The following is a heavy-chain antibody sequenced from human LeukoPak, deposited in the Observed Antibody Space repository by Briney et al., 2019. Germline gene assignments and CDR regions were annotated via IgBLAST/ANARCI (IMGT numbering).Heavy chain of an antibody. Sequence: ASVTVSCTAYRYTFTSYYMHWVRQAPGQGLEWIGIINPSGGSTSYAQKFQGRVTMTRDTSTSTVYMELSSLRSEDTAVYYCARDRRCSGGSCYSSLDPWGQGTLVTASS. V-gene: IGHV1-46*01. CDR2: INPSGGST. D-gene: IGHD2-15*01. J-gene: IGHJ5*02. CDR1: RYTFTSYY. CDR3: ARDRRCSGGSCYSSLDP.